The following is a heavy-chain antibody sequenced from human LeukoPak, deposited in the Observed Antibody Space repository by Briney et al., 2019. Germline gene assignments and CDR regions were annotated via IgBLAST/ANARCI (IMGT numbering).Heavy chain of an antibody. CDR3: AMQWLLLGAFDI. CDR2: ISGSGGST. Sequence: GGSLRLSCAASGFTFSNAWMNWVRQAPGKGLEWVSAISGSGGSTYYADSVKGRFTISRDNSKNTLFLQINSLGAEDTAVYYCAMQWLLLGAFDIWGQGTMVTVSS. CDR1: GFTFSNAW. V-gene: IGHV3-23*01. D-gene: IGHD3-22*01. J-gene: IGHJ3*02.